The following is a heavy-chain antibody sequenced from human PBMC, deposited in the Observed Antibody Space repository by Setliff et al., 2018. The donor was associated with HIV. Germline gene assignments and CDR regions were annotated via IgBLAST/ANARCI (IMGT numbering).Heavy chain of an antibody. J-gene: IGHJ4*02. CDR1: GFTFSSYW. Sequence: GSLRLSCAASGFTFSSYWIHWVRQAPGKGLVWASRISADGRTTNYADSVKDRCTISRDNAKNTLYLQMNSLRAEDTGVYYCHSGYDTEEQSYFDYWGQGALVTVSS. V-gene: IGHV3-74*01. CDR3: HSGYDTEEQSYFDY. CDR2: ISADGRTT. D-gene: IGHD5-12*01.